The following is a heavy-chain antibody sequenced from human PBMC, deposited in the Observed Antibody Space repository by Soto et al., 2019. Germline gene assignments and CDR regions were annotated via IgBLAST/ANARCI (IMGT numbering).Heavy chain of an antibody. V-gene: IGHV3-30-3*01. CDR1: GFTFSTYT. Sequence: PGGSLRLSCAASGFTFSTYTLHWVRQAPGKGPEWVALTSYDGNIQYYADSVKGRFTISRDNSKSTLYVQMNSLRADDTAVYYCAKDPKEFSSFYYFDWWGQGTLVTVSS. J-gene: IGHJ4*02. D-gene: IGHD6-6*01. CDR2: TSYDGNIQ. CDR3: AKDPKEFSSFYYFDW.